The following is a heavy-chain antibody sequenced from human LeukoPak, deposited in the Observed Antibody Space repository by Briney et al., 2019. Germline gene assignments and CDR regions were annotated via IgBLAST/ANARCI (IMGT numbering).Heavy chain of an antibody. J-gene: IGHJ5*02. D-gene: IGHD1-14*01. CDR1: GFTFSSYA. CDR2: ISSNGGST. V-gene: IGHV3-64D*06. CDR3: VKKSRYIFDP. Sequence: GGSLRLSCSASGFTFSSYAMHWVRQAPGKGLEYVSAISSNGGSTYYADSVKGRFTIPRDNSKNTLYLQMSSLRAEDTAVYYCVKKSRYIFDPWGQGTLVTVSS.